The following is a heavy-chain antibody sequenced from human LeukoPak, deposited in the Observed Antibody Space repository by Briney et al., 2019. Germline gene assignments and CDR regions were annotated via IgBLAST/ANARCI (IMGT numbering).Heavy chain of an antibody. J-gene: IGHJ4*02. CDR2: INSDASFI. CDR3: VRELESCRGDCLLY. Sequence: GGSLRLSCVASGFTFSSFWMTWVRQAPGKGLVWVSRINSDASFIGYADSVKGRLTISRDNARSTLFLQMNSLRVEDTAVYYCVRELESCRGDCLLYWGQGSLVTVSA. D-gene: IGHD2-21*02. V-gene: IGHV3-74*01. CDR1: GFTFSSFW.